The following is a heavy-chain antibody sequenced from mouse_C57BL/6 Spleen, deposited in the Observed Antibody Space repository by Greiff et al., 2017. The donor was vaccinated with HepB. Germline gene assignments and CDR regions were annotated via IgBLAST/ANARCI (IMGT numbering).Heavy chain of an antibody. J-gene: IGHJ1*03. CDR2: ISGGGSYT. CDR1: GFTLSSYG. Sequence: EVQGVESGGDLVKPGGSLKLSCAASGFTLSSYGMSWVRQTPDKRLEWVATISGGGSYTYYPDSVKGRFTISRDNAKNTLYLQMSSLKSEDTAMYYCARQDYGSRDWYFDVWGTGTTVTVSS. V-gene: IGHV5-6*01. CDR3: ARQDYGSRDWYFDV. D-gene: IGHD1-1*01.